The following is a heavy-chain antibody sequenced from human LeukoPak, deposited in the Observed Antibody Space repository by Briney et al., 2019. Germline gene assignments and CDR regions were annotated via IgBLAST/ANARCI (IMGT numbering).Heavy chain of an antibody. J-gene: IGHJ1*01. CDR1: GGSFSGYY. CDR2: INHSGST. D-gene: IGHD6-13*01. V-gene: IGHV4-34*01. CDR3: ARGYSSSWAAEYFQH. Sequence: SETLSLTCAVYGGSFSGYYWSWIRQPPGKGLEWIGEINHSGSTNYSPSLKSRVTISVDTSKNQFSLKLSSVTAADTAVYYCARGYSSSWAAEYFQHWGQGTLVTVSS.